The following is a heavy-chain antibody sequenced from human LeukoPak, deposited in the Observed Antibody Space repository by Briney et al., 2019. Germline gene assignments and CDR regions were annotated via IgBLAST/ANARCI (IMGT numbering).Heavy chain of an antibody. Sequence: PGGSLRLSCAASGVTFSSYGMHWVRQAPGKGLEWVAFIRYDGSNKYYADSVKGRFTISRDNSKNTLYLQMNSLRAEDTAVYYCAKTRGIFWSGYYSADHFDYWGQGTLVTVSS. D-gene: IGHD3-3*01. CDR1: GVTFSSYG. J-gene: IGHJ4*02. CDR2: IRYDGSNK. CDR3: AKTRGIFWSGYYSADHFDY. V-gene: IGHV3-30*02.